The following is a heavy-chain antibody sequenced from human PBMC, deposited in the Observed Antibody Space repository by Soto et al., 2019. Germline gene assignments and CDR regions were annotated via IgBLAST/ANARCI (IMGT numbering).Heavy chain of an antibody. CDR2: IYWNDDE. J-gene: IGHJ3*02. D-gene: IGHD2-2*01. Sequence: QITLKESGPTLVNPTQTLTLTCTFSGFSLSTTGVGVGWIRQPPGKALEWLALIYWNDDERYSPSLKSRLTSTKDTSKNQVVLTMTNMDPVDTATYYCAHLDSFVGYCSSTSCLGAFDIWGQGTMVTVSS. CDR1: GFSLSTTGVG. V-gene: IGHV2-5*01. CDR3: AHLDSFVGYCSSTSCLGAFDI.